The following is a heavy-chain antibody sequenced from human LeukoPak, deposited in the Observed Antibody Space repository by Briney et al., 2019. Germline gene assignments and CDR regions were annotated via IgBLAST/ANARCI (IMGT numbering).Heavy chain of an antibody. CDR2: IIPMLGTA. J-gene: IGHJ1*01. CDR1: GGTFSNYA. D-gene: IGHD3-10*01. Sequence: RASVKVSCKASGGTFSNYAINWVRQAPGQGLEWMGGIIPMLGTAKYAQKFQGRVTITADESTSTAYMELSSLKSEDTAVYYCARWTHGSWPGFFRHWGQGTQVTVSS. CDR3: ARWTHGSWPGFFRH. V-gene: IGHV1-69*13.